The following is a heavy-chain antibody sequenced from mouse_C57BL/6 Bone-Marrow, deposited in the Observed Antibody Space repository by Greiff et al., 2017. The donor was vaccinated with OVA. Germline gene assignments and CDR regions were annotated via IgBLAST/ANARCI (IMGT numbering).Heavy chain of an antibody. J-gene: IGHJ2*01. CDR1: GFTFSSYG. V-gene: IGHV5-6*01. D-gene: IGHD2-5*01. CDR3: AREGDSNYVPYYFDY. CDR2: ISSGGSYT. Sequence: EVQRVESGGDLVKPGGSLKLSCAASGFTFSSYGMSWVRQTPDKRLEWVATISSGGSYTYYPDSVKGRFTISRDNAKNTLYLQMSSLKSEDTAMYYCAREGDSNYVPYYFDYWGQGTTLTVSS.